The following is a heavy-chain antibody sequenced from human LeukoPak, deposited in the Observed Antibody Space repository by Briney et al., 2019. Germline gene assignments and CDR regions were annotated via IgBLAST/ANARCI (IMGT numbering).Heavy chain of an antibody. CDR2: ISAYNGNT. CDR1: GHTFTSYG. J-gene: IGHJ4*02. V-gene: IGHV1-18*01. CDR3: ARVNYDYVWGSYRSPLDY. D-gene: IGHD3-16*02. Sequence: GASVKVSCKASGHTFTSYGISWVRQAPGQGLEWMGWISAYNGNTNYAQKLQGRVTMTTDTSTSTAYMELRSLRSDDTAVYYCARVNYDYVWGSYRSPLDYWGQGTLVTVSS.